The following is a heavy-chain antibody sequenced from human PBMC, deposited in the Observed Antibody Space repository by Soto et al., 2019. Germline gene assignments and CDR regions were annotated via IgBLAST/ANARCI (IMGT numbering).Heavy chain of an antibody. D-gene: IGHD1-1*01. CDR1: DDSISSYY. CDR2: VFYRGGT. V-gene: IGHV4-59*01. Sequence: SETLSLTCSVSDDSISSYYWSWIRQPPGKGLQWIGYVFYRGGTAYNPSLKSRVTISLDMSKKQFSLNLNSVTAADTAAYFCARVQLVGKVIDYWGQGTLVTV. J-gene: IGHJ4*02. CDR3: ARVQLVGKVIDY.